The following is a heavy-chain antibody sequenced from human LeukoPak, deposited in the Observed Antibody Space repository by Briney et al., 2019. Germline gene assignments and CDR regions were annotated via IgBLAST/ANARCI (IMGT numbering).Heavy chain of an antibody. V-gene: IGHV3-23*01. CDR2: ISGSGGST. J-gene: IGHJ4*02. D-gene: IGHD3-22*01. Sequence: GGSLRLSCAASGFTFSSYAMSWVRQAPGKGLEWVSAISGSGGSTYYADSVKGRFTISRDNSKNTLYLQMNSLRAEDTAVYYCAKDHYYDSSGYTVDYWGQGTLVTVSS. CDR3: AKDHYYDSSGYTVDY. CDR1: GFTFSSYA.